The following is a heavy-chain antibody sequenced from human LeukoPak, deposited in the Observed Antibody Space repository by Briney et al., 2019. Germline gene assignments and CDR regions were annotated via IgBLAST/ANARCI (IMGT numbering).Heavy chain of an antibody. D-gene: IGHD6-25*01. CDR3: ALAVDY. V-gene: IGHV3-7*03. Sequence: GGSLRLSCAASGFTFSSYWMNWARQAPGKGLEWVASINHNGNVNYYVDSVKGRFTISRDNAKNSLYLQMSNLRAEDTAVYYCALAVDYWGQGTLVTVSS. CDR2: INHNGNVN. J-gene: IGHJ4*02. CDR1: GFTFSSYW.